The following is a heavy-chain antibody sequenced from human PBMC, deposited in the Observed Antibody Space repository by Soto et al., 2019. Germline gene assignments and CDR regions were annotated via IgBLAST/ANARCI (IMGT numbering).Heavy chain of an antibody. Sequence: GASVKVSCKASGYTFTSYGISWVRQAPGQGLEWMGWISAYNGNTNYAQKIQGRVTMTTDTSTSTAYMELRSLRSDDTAVYYCARDRLLLELRWFDPWGQGTLVTVSS. J-gene: IGHJ5*02. CDR1: GYTFTSYG. CDR2: ISAYNGNT. V-gene: IGHV1-18*01. CDR3: ARDRLLLELRWFDP. D-gene: IGHD6-25*01.